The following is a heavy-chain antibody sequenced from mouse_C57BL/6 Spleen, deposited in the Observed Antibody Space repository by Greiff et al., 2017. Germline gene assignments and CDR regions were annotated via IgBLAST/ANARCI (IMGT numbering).Heavy chain of an antibody. J-gene: IGHJ4*01. D-gene: IGHD1-1*01. CDR2: IDPEDGET. CDR3: ARSCCDGSSYGYYAMDY. Sequence: VQLKESGAELVKPGASVKLSCTASGFNIKDYYMHWVKQRTEQGLEWIGRIDPEDGETKYAPKFQGKAPITADKSSNTAYLQLSSLTSEDTAVYFCARSCCDGSSYGYYAMDYWGQGTSVTVSS. V-gene: IGHV14-2*01. CDR1: GFNIKDYY.